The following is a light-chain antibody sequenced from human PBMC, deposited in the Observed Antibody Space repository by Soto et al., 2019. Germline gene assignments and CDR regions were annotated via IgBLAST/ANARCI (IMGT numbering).Light chain of an antibody. CDR2: GAS. CDR3: QQSYSTKLT. J-gene: IGKJ1*01. Sequence: EIEVTQSPASLSLSPGERATLSCRASQSVSTNSLAWYLQRPGQAPNPLIYGASSMASGAPYRFSGSGSETDFTLIISSLEPEDFAMYYCQQSYSTKLTFGKGTKVDIK. CDR1: QSVSTNS. V-gene: IGKV3-20*01.